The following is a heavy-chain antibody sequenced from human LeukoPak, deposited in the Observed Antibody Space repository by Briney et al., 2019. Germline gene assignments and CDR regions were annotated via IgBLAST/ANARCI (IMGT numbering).Heavy chain of an antibody. CDR2: INHSGST. CDR1: GGSFSGYY. J-gene: IGHJ6*03. CDR3: GRGGVYGSGLYYYYYYMDV. D-gene: IGHD3-10*01. V-gene: IGHV4-34*01. Sequence: PSETLSLTCAVYGGSFSGYYWSWIRQPPGKGLEWIGEINHSGSTNYNPSLKSRVTISVDTSKNQFSLKLSSVTAADTAVYYCGRGGVYGSGLYYYYYYMDVWGKGTTVTVSS.